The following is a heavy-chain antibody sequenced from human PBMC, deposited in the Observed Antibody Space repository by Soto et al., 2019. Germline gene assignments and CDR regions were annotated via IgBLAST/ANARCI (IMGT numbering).Heavy chain of an antibody. D-gene: IGHD6-13*01. Sequence: QVQLQESGPGLVKPSQTLSLTCTVSVGSISSGGYSWSWIRQPPGKGLEWIGYIYYSGSTYYNPSLKSRVTISVDTSKNQFSLKLSSVTAADTAVYYCARVRAAAGLFDYWGQGTLVTVSS. CDR1: VGSISSGGYS. V-gene: IGHV4-31*03. CDR3: ARVRAAAGLFDY. CDR2: IYYSGST. J-gene: IGHJ4*02.